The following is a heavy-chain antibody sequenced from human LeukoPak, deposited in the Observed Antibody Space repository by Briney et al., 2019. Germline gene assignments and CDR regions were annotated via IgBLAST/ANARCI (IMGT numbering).Heavy chain of an antibody. J-gene: IGHJ4*02. Sequence: SETLSLTCTVSGYSISSGYYWGWIRQPPGKGLEWIGSIYHSRNTYYNPSLKSRVIISVDTSKNLFYLKLSSVTAADTAVYYCARSSGGDTTFDCWGQGTLVTVSS. CDR1: GYSISSGYY. CDR3: ARSSGGDTTFDC. V-gene: IGHV4-38-2*02. CDR2: IYHSRNT. D-gene: IGHD4-17*01.